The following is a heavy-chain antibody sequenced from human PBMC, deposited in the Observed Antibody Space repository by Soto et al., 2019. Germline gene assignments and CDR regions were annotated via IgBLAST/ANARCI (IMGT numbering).Heavy chain of an antibody. Sequence: PGGSLRLSCAASGFTFSSYGMHWVRQAPGKGLEWVAVIWYDGSNKYYADSVKGRFTISRDNSKNTLYLQMNSLRAEDTAVYYCATDGAGRPRELFDYWGQGTLVTVSS. V-gene: IGHV3-33*01. CDR2: IWYDGSNK. CDR3: ATDGAGRPRELFDY. J-gene: IGHJ4*02. D-gene: IGHD6-6*01. CDR1: GFTFSSYG.